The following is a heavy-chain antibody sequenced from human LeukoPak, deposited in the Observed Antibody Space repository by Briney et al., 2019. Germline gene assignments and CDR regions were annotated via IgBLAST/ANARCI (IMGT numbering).Heavy chain of an antibody. D-gene: IGHD4-17*01. J-gene: IGHJ6*03. CDR3: ARDRGLRDYMDV. CDR2: ISAYNGNT. V-gene: IGHV1-18*01. CDR1: GGTFSSYA. Sequence: ASVKVSCKASGGTFSSYAISWVRQAPGQGLEWMGWISAYNGNTNYAQKLQGRVTMTTDTSTSTAYMELRSLRSDDTAVYYCARDRGLRDYMDVWGKGTTVTVSS.